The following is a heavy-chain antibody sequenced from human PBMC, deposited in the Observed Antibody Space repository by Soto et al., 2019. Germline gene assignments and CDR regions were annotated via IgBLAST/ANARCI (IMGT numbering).Heavy chain of an antibody. CDR1: VGSISNFH. Sequence: KASETLSLTCNVSVGSISNFHLIWIRQPPGKGLEWIGYIYYSGNYYNPSLTSRVSMSLDKSKNQFSLHLKSVTAADTALYFRALGGYNYGRPFDFWGQGTRVTVSS. CDR2: IYYSGN. CDR3: ALGGYNYGRPFDF. V-gene: IGHV4-59*01. J-gene: IGHJ4*02. D-gene: IGHD5-18*01.